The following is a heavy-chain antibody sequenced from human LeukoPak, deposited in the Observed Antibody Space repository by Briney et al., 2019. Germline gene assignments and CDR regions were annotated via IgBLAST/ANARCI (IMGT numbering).Heavy chain of an antibody. CDR2: INHSGST. D-gene: IGHD3-10*01. V-gene: IGHV4-34*01. Sequence: SETLSLTCTVSGGSISSYYWSWIRQPPGKGLEWIGEINHSGSTNYNPSLKSRVTISVDTSKNQFSLKLSSVTAADTAVYYCASQRGSASYWCWGQGTLVTVSS. CDR3: ASQRGSASYWC. CDR1: GGSISSYY. J-gene: IGHJ4*02.